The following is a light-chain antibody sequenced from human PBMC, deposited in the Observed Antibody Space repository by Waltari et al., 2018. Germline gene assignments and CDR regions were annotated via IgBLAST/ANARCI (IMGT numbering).Light chain of an antibody. CDR1: SSNIGSNY. CDR2: RNN. CDR3: AAWDDSLSGHWV. J-gene: IGLJ3*02. Sequence: QSVLTQPPSASGTPGQRVTISCSGSSSNIGSNYVYWYQHLPGTAPKLLIYRNNQLPSGVPYRFSGSKSGTSASLAISGLRSEDEADYYCAAWDDSLSGHWVFGGGTKLTVL. V-gene: IGLV1-47*01.